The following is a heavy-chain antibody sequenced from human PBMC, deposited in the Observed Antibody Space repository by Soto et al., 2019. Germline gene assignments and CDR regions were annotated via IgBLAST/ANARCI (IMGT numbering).Heavy chain of an antibody. CDR3: TTYDYILGRDRYRWAY. Sequence: EVQLVESGGGFGKPGESLRLSCAASGFTFSNAWMSWVRQAPGKGLEWVARIKSKIDGGTTDHAAPVQGRFTISREDSEDTFYLQMNSLEDEDTAVYYCTTYDYILGRDRYRWAYWGQRALVTVCS. V-gene: IGHV3-15*05. D-gene: IGHD3-16*02. CDR1: GFTFSNAW. CDR2: IKSKIDGGTT. J-gene: IGHJ4*02.